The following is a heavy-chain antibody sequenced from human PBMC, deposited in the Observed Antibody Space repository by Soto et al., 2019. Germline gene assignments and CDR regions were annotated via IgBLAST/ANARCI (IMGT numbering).Heavy chain of an antibody. CDR1: GFTFSSYW. V-gene: IGHV3-74*01. D-gene: IGHD2-15*01. CDR2: INSDGSST. J-gene: IGHJ3*01. CDR3: AKPTTNTDCSGGSCYDHFDAFDF. Sequence: PGGSLRLSCAASGFTFSSYWMHWVRQAPGKGLVWVSRINSDGSSTSYADSVKGRFTISRDNAKNTLYLQMNSLRAEDTAVYYCAKPTTNTDCSGGSCYDHFDAFDFWGQGSMVTVSS.